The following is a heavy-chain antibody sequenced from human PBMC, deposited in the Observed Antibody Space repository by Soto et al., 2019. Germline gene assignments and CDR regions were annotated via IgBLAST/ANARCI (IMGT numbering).Heavy chain of an antibody. J-gene: IGHJ1*01. CDR1: GYKFTTYF. CDR2: IHPSGDT. V-gene: IGHV1-46*01. CDR3: VRGYCTSSPCSGDYQF. Sequence: ASVKVSCKASGYKFTTYFIHWVRQAPGQGLEWMGMIHPSGDTGYAQKFRGRVTMTIDTSTTTAYMELRNLTSEDTAVYFYVRGYCTSSPCSGDYQFWGQGTLVTVSS. D-gene: IGHD2-15*01.